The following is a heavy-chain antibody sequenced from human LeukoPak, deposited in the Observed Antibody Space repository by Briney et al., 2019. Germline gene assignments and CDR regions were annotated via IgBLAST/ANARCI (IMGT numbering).Heavy chain of an antibody. Sequence: ASVKVSCKASGYTFSDYAMHWVRQAPGQRFEWMGWIDAGNGDTRYSQKFQGRVTITRDTFASTAYIELRGLRSEDTAMYYCARGGIAVAGIDLNDWFDPWGQGTLVTVSS. CDR2: IDAGNGDT. CDR3: ARGGIAVAGIDLNDWFDP. CDR1: GYTFSDYA. V-gene: IGHV1-3*01. J-gene: IGHJ5*02. D-gene: IGHD6-19*01.